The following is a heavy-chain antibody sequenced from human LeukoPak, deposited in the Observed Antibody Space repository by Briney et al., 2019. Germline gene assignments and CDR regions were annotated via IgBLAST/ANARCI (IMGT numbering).Heavy chain of an antibody. CDR3: ARGYGGDYASNDY. CDR1: GDSISSYY. Sequence: PSETLSLTCTVSGDSISSYYWSWIRQPPGKGLEWIGYIYYSGSTNYNPSLKSRVTISVDTSKNQFSLKLSSATAADTAVYYCARGYGGDYASNDYWGQGTLVTVSS. J-gene: IGHJ4*02. D-gene: IGHD4-17*01. V-gene: IGHV4-59*01. CDR2: IYYSGST.